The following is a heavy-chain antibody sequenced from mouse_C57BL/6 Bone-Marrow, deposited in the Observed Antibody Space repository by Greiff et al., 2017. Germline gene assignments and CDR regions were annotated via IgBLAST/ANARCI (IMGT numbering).Heavy chain of an antibody. Sequence: EVQLQESGGDLVKPGGSLKLSCAASGFTFSSYGMSWVRQTPDKRLEWVATISSGGSYTYYPDSVKGRFTISRDNAKNTLYLQMSSLKSEDTAMYCCARQGRGYAMDDWGQGTSVTVSS. CDR1: GFTFSSYG. V-gene: IGHV5-6*01. CDR3: ARQGRGYAMDD. CDR2: ISSGGSYT. J-gene: IGHJ4*01.